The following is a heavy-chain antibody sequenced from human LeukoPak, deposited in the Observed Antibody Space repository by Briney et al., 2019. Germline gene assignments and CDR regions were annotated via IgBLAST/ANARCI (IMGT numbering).Heavy chain of an antibody. J-gene: IGHJ4*02. V-gene: IGHV3-23*01. CDR3: AKDGEYCTNGVCYIDY. Sequence: GGSLRPSCAASGFTFSSYAMSWVRQAPGKGLEWVSVISGSGGSTYYADSVKGRFTISRDNSKNTLYLQMNSLRAEDTAVYYCAKDGEYCTNGVCYIDYWGQGTLVTVSS. CDR2: ISGSGGST. D-gene: IGHD2-8*01. CDR1: GFTFSSYA.